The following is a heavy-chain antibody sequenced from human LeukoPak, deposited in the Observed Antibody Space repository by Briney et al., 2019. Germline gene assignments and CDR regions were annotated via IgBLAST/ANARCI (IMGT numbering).Heavy chain of an antibody. Sequence: ASVKVSCKASGYTFTSYDNNWVRQATGQGHEWMGWMNPNSGNTGYAQKFQGRVTITRNTSISTAYMELSSLRSEDTAVYYCARGPHRVLYYYYYMDVWGKGTTVTVSS. CDR1: GYTFTSYD. J-gene: IGHJ6*03. CDR3: ARGPHRVLYYYYYMDV. CDR2: MNPNSGNT. D-gene: IGHD6-6*01. V-gene: IGHV1-8*03.